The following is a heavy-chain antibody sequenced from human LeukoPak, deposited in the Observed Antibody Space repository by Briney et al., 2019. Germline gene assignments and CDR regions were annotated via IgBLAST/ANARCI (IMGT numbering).Heavy chain of an antibody. CDR3: AREEDYSSGVNCYFWFDP. V-gene: IGHV3-74*01. CDR2: INHDGSST. D-gene: IGHD2-15*01. CDR1: GFTFTNYW. Sequence: GGSLRLSCAASGFTFTNYWMHWVRQVPGKGLVWVSHINHDGSSTNYADSVKGRFTISRDNAKNSLYLQMNSLRAEDTAVYYCAREEDYSSGVNCYFWFDPWGQGTLVTVSS. J-gene: IGHJ5*02.